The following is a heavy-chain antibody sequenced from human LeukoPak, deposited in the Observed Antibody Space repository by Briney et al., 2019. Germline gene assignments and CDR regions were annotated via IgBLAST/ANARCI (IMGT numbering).Heavy chain of an antibody. V-gene: IGHV3-74*01. Sequence: GGSLRLSCAASGFTFSSYWMHWVRQAPGKGLVWVSRINTDGSSTSYADSVKGRFTISRDNAKNTLYLQMNSLRAEDTAVYYCARLPRWGHDSGYDFWDYWGQGTLVTVSS. CDR3: ARLPRWGHDSGYDFWDY. J-gene: IGHJ4*02. CDR1: GFTFSSYW. D-gene: IGHD5-12*01. CDR2: INTDGSST.